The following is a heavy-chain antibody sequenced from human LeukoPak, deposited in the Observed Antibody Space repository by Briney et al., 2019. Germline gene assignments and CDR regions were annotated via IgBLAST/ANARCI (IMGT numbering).Heavy chain of an antibody. CDR3: AKGRGSSWIDY. J-gene: IGHJ4*02. CDR1: GFTFDDYA. Sequence: GGSLRLSCAASGFTFDDYAMHWVRQAPGKGLEWVSLISGDGGSTYYADSVKGRFTISRDNSKNSLYLQMNSLRTEDTALYHCAKGRGSSWIDYWGQGTLATVSS. CDR2: ISGDGGST. D-gene: IGHD6-13*01. V-gene: IGHV3-43*02.